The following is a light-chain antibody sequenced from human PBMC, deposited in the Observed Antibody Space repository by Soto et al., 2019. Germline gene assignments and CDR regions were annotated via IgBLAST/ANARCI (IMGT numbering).Light chain of an antibody. J-gene: IGKJ4*01. CDR2: GET. V-gene: IGKV3D-15*01. Sequence: PGDTATLSRKASQTGSTSLSWYQQKPGQPPRLLIYGETFRATGIPDRFSGSGSGTDFTLTINSLRSEDFAVYYCQQYNDWPRRLTFGGGTKVDIK. CDR1: QTGSTS. CDR3: QQYNDWPRRLT.